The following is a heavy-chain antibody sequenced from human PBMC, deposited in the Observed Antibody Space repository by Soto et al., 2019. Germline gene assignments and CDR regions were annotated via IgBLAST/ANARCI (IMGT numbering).Heavy chain of an antibody. CDR1: GCSISSGGYY. CDR2: IYYSGST. Sequence: PSETLSLTCTVSGCSISSGGYYWSWIRQPPGKGLEWIGSIYYSGSTYYNPSLKSRVTISVDTSKNQFSLKLSSVTAADTAVYYCARVRYCSGGSCYPRFDPWGQGTLVTVSS. CDR3: ARVRYCSGGSCYPRFDP. D-gene: IGHD2-15*01. J-gene: IGHJ5*02. V-gene: IGHV4-39*07.